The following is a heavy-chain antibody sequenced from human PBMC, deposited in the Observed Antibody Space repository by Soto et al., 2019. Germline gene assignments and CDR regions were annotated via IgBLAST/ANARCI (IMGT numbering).Heavy chain of an antibody. V-gene: IGHV3-21*04. CDR2: ISSASSET. J-gene: IGHJ4*02. CDR3: ARVAY. Sequence: ESLNLSYAATGFTFRLVSMNWVRQVPGKGLEWVASISSASSETWYADSVKGRFIISRDNAQNSLFLQMNTLRPEDSAIYYCARVAYWGPGTQVTFSS. CDR1: GFTFRLVS.